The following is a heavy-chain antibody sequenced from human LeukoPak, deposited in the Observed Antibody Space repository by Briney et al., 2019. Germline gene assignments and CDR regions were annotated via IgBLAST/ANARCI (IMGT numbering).Heavy chain of an antibody. V-gene: IGHV1-2*02. CDR2: INPNSGGT. CDR3: ARLTTGYSSSWYPIKSFDY. D-gene: IGHD6-13*01. CDR1: GYTLTGYY. J-gene: IGHJ4*02. Sequence: ASVKVSCKASGYTLTGYYMHWVRQAPGQGLEWMGWINPNSGGTNYAQKFQGRVTMTRDTSISTAYMELSRLRSDDTAVYYCARLTTGYSSSWYPIKSFDYWGQGTLVTVSS.